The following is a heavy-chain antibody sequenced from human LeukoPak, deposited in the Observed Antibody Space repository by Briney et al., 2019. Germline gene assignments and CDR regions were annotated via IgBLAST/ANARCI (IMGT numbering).Heavy chain of an antibody. CDR3: TRLGISGYGRYFDY. J-gene: IGHJ4*02. Sequence: GGSLRLPCAASGFTFSGSAMHWVRQASGKGLEWVGRIRSKANSYATAYAASVKGRFTISRDDSKNTAYLQMNSLKTEDTAVYYCTRLGISGYGRYFDYWGQGTLVTVSS. CDR1: GFTFSGSA. CDR2: IRSKANSYAT. V-gene: IGHV3-73*01. D-gene: IGHD2-15*01.